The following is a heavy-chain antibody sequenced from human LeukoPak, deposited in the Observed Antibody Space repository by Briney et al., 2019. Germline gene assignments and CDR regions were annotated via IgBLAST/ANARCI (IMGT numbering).Heavy chain of an antibody. CDR2: ISGSGGGT. CDR3: AKEPDYGDYFDY. Sequence: GGSLRLSCAASGFTFSSYSMNWVRQAPGKGLEWVSGISGSGGGTYYADSVKGRFTISRDNSKNTLYLQMNSLRAEDTAVYYCAKEPDYGDYFDYWGQGTLVTVSS. V-gene: IGHV3-23*01. J-gene: IGHJ4*02. D-gene: IGHD4-17*01. CDR1: GFTFSSYS.